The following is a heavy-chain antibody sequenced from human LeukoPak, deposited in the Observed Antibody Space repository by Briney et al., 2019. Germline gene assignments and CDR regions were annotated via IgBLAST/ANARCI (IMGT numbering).Heavy chain of an antibody. V-gene: IGHV4-59*01. D-gene: IGHD1-26*01. CDR2: IYYSGST. J-gene: IGHJ6*02. CDR1: GGSISSYY. Sequence: PSETLSLTCTVSGGSISSYYWSWIRQPPGKGLEWIGYIYYSGSTNYNPSLKSRVTISVDTSKNQFSLKLSSVTAADTAVYYCAREITGTYGGYYYYYGMDVWGQGTTVTVSS. CDR3: AREITGTYGGYYYYYGMDV.